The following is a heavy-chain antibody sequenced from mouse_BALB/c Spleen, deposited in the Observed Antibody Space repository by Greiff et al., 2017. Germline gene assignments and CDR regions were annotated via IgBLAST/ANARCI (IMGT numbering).Heavy chain of an antibody. V-gene: IGHV1-9*01. Sequence: VQRVESGAELMKPGASVKISCKATGYTFSSYWIEWVKQRPGHGLEWIGEIFPGSGSTNSNEKFKGKATFTADTSSNTAYIHISSLTSEDSAVYYCARRFGYYSSYWYFDVWGAGTTVTVSS. J-gene: IGHJ1*01. D-gene: IGHD2-3*01. CDR2: IFPGSGST. CDR3: ARRFGYYSSYWYFDV. CDR1: GYTFSSYW.